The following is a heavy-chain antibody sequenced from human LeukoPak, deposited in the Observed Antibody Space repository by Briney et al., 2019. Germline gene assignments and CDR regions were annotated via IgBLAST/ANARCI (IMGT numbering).Heavy chain of an antibody. CDR2: IFPGDSDT. D-gene: IGHD3-9*01. V-gene: IGHV5-51*01. CDR3: ARSTREGDWLSVYYGLDV. CDR1: GYSFTNYW. J-gene: IGHJ6*02. Sequence: GESLKISCKTSGYSFTNYWIGWVRQMPGKGLEWMGIIFPGDSDTRYSPSFQGQVTISADKSVSTTYLQLSSLKASDSAIYYCARSTREGDWLSVYYGLDVWGQGTTVTVSS.